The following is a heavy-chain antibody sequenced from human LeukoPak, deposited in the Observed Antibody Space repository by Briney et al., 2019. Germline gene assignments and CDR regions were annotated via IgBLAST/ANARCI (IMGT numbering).Heavy chain of an antibody. D-gene: IGHD3-3*01. V-gene: IGHV3-30*03. Sequence: GVSLRLSCAASGFTFSSYGMHWVRQAPGKGLEWVAVISYDGSNKYYADSVKGRFTISRDNSKNTLYLQMNSLRAEDTAVYYCARTYYDFWSGYYLGLYGMDVWGQGTTVTVSS. CDR2: ISYDGSNK. J-gene: IGHJ6*02. CDR1: GFTFSSYG. CDR3: ARTYYDFWSGYYLGLYGMDV.